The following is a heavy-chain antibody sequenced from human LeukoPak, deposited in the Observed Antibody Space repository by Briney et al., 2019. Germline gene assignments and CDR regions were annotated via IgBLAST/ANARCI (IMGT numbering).Heavy chain of an antibody. J-gene: IGHJ4*02. CDR2: INPNSGGT. D-gene: IGHD3-22*01. CDR3: ARKPLEDYYDSSGYYSHFDY. V-gene: IGHV1-2*02. Sequence: ASVKVPCKASGYTFTGYYMHWVRQAPGQGLEWMGWINPNSGGTNYAQKFQGRVTMTRDTSISTAYMELSRLRSDDTAVYYCARKPLEDYYDSSGYYSHFDYWGQGTLVTVSS. CDR1: GYTFTGYY.